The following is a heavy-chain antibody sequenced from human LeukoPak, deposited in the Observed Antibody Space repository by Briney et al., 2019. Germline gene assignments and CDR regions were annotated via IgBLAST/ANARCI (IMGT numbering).Heavy chain of an antibody. D-gene: IGHD6-13*01. CDR3: ARDIEAAGLFLDY. CDR2: MKYDGSEK. Sequence: GGSLRLSCAASGFTFSSYWMSWVRQAPGKGLEWVANMKYDGSEKYYVDSVKGRFTISRDNAKNSLHLQMNSLRAEDTAVYYCARDIEAAGLFLDYWGQGTLVTVSS. J-gene: IGHJ4*02. V-gene: IGHV3-7*01. CDR1: GFTFSSYW.